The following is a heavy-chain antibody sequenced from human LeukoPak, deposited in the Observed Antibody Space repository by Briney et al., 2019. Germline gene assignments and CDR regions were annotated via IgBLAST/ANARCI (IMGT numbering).Heavy chain of an antibody. J-gene: IGHJ4*02. D-gene: IGHD6-13*01. CDR2: IRYDGSNK. Sequence: GGSLRLSCAASGFTFSSYAMHWVRQAPGKGLEWVAFIRYDGSNKFYADSVKGRFTISRDNSKNTLCLQMNNLRGEDTAVYYCASSNPAGSSWRPFDNWGQGTLVTVSS. CDR3: ASSNPAGSSWRPFDN. CDR1: GFTFSSYA. V-gene: IGHV3-30*02.